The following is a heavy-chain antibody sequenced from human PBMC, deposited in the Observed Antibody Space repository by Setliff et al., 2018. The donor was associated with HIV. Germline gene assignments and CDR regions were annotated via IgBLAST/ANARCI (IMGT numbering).Heavy chain of an antibody. D-gene: IGHD4-4*01. Sequence: GGSLRLSCAASGFTFSYYSMNWVRQAPGKGLEWVSYISSSSGEISYADSVKGRFTISRDNAKKSLSLQMNSLRAEDTAVYYCARVVRYSNFDYWGQGTPVTVSS. J-gene: IGHJ4*02. CDR2: ISSSSGEI. V-gene: IGHV3-48*01. CDR3: ARVVRYSNFDY. CDR1: GFTFSYYS.